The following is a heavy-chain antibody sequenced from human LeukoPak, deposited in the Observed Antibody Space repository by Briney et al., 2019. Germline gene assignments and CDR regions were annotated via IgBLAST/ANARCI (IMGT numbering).Heavy chain of an antibody. D-gene: IGHD3-10*01. CDR2: FDPEDGET. CDR1: GYTLTELS. V-gene: IGHV1-24*01. Sequence: ASVKVSCKVSGYTLTELSMHWVRQAPGKGLEWMGGFDPEDGETIYAQKFQGRVTMTEDTSTDTAYMELSSLRSEDTAVYYCARGGVLLWFGSSDNWFDPWGQGTLVTVSS. CDR3: ARGGVLLWFGSSDNWFDP. J-gene: IGHJ5*02.